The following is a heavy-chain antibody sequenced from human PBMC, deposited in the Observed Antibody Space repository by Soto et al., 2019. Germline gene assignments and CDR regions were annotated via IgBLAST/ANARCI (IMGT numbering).Heavy chain of an antibody. V-gene: IGHV1-18*01. J-gene: IGHJ4*02. CDR1: GYTFTSYG. CDR2: IRSYNNST. D-gene: IGHD2-8*01. CDR3: ARHGNGDDY. Sequence: GASVNVSCKASGYTFTSYGVNWVRQAPGQGLEWMGWIRSYNNSTNYAQKLQGRVTMTTDTSTNTAYMELRSLRSDDTAVYYCARHGNGDDYWGQGTLVTVSS.